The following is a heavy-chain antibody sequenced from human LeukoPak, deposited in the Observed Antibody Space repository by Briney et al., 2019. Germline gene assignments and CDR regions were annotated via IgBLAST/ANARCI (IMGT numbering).Heavy chain of an antibody. D-gene: IGHD1-1*01. CDR3: ARDGTWT. CDR1: GFTFSSYS. J-gene: IGHJ5*02. V-gene: IGHV3-21*01. Sequence: PGGSLRLSCAASGFTFSSYSMNWVRQAPGKGLEWVSSISSSSSYIYYAGSVKGRSTISRDNAKNSLYLQMNSLRAEDTAVYYCARDGTWTWGQGTLVTVSS. CDR2: ISSSSSYI.